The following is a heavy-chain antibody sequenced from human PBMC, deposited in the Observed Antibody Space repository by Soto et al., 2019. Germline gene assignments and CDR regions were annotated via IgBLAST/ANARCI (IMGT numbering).Heavy chain of an antibody. V-gene: IGHV3-30-3*01. CDR3: ARDDWTPYYYYYGMDV. CDR2: ISYDGSNK. Sequence: QPGGSLRLSCAASGFTFSSYAMHWVRQAPGKGLEWVAVISYDGSNKYYADSVKGRFTISRDNSKNTLYLQMNSLRAEDTAVYYCARDDWTPYYYYYGMDVWGQGTTVTVSS. CDR1: GFTFSSYA. J-gene: IGHJ6*02. D-gene: IGHD3-9*01.